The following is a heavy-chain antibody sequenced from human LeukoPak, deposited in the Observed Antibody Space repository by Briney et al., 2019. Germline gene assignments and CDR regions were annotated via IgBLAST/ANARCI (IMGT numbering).Heavy chain of an antibody. V-gene: IGHV4-30-2*01. D-gene: IGHD5-12*01. CDR1: GGSISSGGYY. CDR3: ARANSDIVATIRFDY. CDR2: IYHSGST. J-gene: IGHJ4*02. Sequence: SETLSLTCTVSGGSISSGGYYWSWIRQPPGKGLEWIGYIYHSGSTYYNPSLKSRVTISVDRSKNQFSLKLSSVTAADTAVYYCARANSDIVATIRFDYWGQGTLVTVSS.